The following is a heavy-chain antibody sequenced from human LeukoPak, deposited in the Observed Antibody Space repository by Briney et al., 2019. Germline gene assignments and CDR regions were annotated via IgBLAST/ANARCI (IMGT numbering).Heavy chain of an antibody. CDR1: GGSISSYY. CDR2: IYYSGST. J-gene: IGHJ6*04. CDR3: ARDLGEYGDYEGSVEV. V-gene: IGHV4-59*01. Sequence: SETLSLTCTVSGGSISSYYWSWIRQPTGEGLEWIGYIYYSGSTDYNPSLKSRVTISVDTSKNQFYLKLSSVTAADTAVYYCARDLGEYGDYEGSVEVWGKGTTVTVSS. D-gene: IGHD4-17*01.